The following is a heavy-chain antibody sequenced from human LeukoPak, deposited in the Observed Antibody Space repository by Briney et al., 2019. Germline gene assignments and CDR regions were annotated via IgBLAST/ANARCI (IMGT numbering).Heavy chain of an antibody. CDR1: GFTFSSYS. CDR2: ISSSSSYI. Sequence: GGSLRLSCAASGFTFSSYSMNWVRQAPGKGLEWVSSISSSSSYIYYADSVKGRFTISRDSSEDTLYLQMNSLRAEDTAVYYCAKAVGSLDPFDIWGQGTMVTVSS. J-gene: IGHJ3*02. D-gene: IGHD4-23*01. CDR3: AKAVGSLDPFDI. V-gene: IGHV3-21*04.